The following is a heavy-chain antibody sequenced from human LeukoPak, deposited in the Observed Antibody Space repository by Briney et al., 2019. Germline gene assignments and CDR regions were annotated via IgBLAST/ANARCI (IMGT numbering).Heavy chain of an antibody. CDR2: IISSSSTV. CDR3: AREMNGYTSSAIDY. V-gene: IGHV3-48*01. J-gene: IGHJ4*02. CDR1: GFTFSGYS. D-gene: IGHD6-13*01. Sequence: GSLRLSCAASGFTFSGYSMNWVRQAPGEGLEWVSYIISSSSTVYYADSVRGRFTISRDNAKNSLFLQMNSLRAEDTAVYYCAREMNGYTSSAIDYWGQGTLVTVSS.